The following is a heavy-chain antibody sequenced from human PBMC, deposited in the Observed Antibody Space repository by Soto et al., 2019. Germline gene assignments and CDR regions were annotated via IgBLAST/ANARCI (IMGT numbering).Heavy chain of an antibody. J-gene: IGHJ4*02. CDR2: IESDGSRL. D-gene: IGHD2-15*01. Sequence: EVQLVESGGGLVQPGESLRLSCAASGFTFSNYWMHWVRQALGNGLVRVSRIESDGSRLTYADCVKGRFTISRDNAKNTVYLHMSSLTAVDTAVYYCVRTSLVVAVATREDFWGQGTLVTVSS. CDR3: VRTSLVVAVATREDF. CDR1: GFTFSNYW. V-gene: IGHV3-74*03.